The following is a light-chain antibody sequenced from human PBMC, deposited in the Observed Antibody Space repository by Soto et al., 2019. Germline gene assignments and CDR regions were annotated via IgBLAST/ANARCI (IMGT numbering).Light chain of an antibody. Sequence: QSALTQPASVSGSPGQSITISCTGASSDVGAYVSWYQHHPGKAPRLMIYGVSNRPSGVSNRFSGSKSGHTASLTISGLQAEDEGDYYCSSYSSSNTVLFGGGTKLTVL. J-gene: IGLJ2*01. CDR1: SSDVGAY. CDR2: GVS. V-gene: IGLV2-14*03. CDR3: SSYSSSNTVL.